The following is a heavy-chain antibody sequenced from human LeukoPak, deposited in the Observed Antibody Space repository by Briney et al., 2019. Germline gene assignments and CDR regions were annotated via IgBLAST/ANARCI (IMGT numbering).Heavy chain of an antibody. J-gene: IGHJ4*02. CDR2: ISDTGNT. CDR3: AKAPVTTCRGAFCYPFDY. D-gene: IGHD2-15*01. Sequence: PGGSLRLSCAASGFTLSSYAMSWFRQAPGKGLEWVSAISDTGNTYHADSVKGRFTISRDSYKNTLFLQMNPLSPEDAAVYYCAKAPVTTCRGAFCYPFDYWGLGTLVTVSS. V-gene: IGHV3-23*01. CDR1: GFTLSSYA.